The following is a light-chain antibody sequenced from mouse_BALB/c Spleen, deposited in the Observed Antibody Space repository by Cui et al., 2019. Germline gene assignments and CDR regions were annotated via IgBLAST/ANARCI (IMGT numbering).Light chain of an antibody. CDR1: QSLLNSGNQKNY. J-gene: IGKJ2*01. V-gene: IGKV8-28*01. Sequence: DIVMTQSPPSLSVSAGEKVTMSCKSSQSLLNSGNQKNYLAWYQQKPGQPPKLLIYGASTRESGVPDRFTGSGSGTDFTLTISSVQAEDLAVYYCQNDHSYPYTFGGGTKLEIK. CDR3: QNDHSYPYT. CDR2: GAS.